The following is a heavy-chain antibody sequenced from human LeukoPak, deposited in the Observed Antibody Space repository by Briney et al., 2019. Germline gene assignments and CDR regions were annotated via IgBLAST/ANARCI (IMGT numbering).Heavy chain of an antibody. V-gene: IGHV3-7*01. CDR1: GFIFSRCW. J-gene: IGHJ4*02. CDR2: INQGGSEK. CDR3: ARVTPGGVGSFDY. D-gene: IGHD3-16*01. Sequence: PGVCLRLSCAASGFIFSRCWMSWVRRAPGKGLEWVPDINQGGSEKFYVDSVKGRFTISRDNARNSLYLQMNSLRAEDTAIYYCARVTPGGVGSFDYWGQGTLVTVSS.